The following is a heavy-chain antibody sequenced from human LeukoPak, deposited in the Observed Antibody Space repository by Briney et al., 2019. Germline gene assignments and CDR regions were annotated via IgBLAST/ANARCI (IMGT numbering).Heavy chain of an antibody. Sequence: SGGSLRLSCAASGFTFSSYALSWVRQAPGKGLEWVSGITGSGGSTSYADSVKGRFTISRDNSKNTLYLQMNSPRVEDTAVYYCAKAPRTQSGNIDSWGQGTLVTVSS. D-gene: IGHD2-2*01. CDR1: GFTFSSYA. CDR2: ITGSGGST. J-gene: IGHJ4*02. V-gene: IGHV3-23*01. CDR3: AKAPRTQSGNIDS.